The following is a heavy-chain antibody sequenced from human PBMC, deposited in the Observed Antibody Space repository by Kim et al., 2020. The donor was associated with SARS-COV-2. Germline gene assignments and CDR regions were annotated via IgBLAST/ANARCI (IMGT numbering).Heavy chain of an antibody. Sequence: GGSLRLSCAASGFTFDDYAMHWVRQAPGKGLEWVSGISWNSGSIGYADSVKGRFTISRDNAKNSLYLQMNSLRAEDTALYYCAKGRGSSSFDAFDIWGQG. D-gene: IGHD6-19*01. CDR2: ISWNSGSI. CDR3: AKGRGSSSFDAFDI. J-gene: IGHJ3*02. V-gene: IGHV3-9*01. CDR1: GFTFDDYA.